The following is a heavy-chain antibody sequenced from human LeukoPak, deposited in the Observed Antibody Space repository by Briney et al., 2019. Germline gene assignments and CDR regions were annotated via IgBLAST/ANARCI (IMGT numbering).Heavy chain of an antibody. CDR2: ISGSGGST. J-gene: IGHJ4*02. Sequence: GGSLRLSCAASGFTFSSYAMTWVRQAPGKGLEWVSVISGSGGSTYYADSVKGRFTISRDNSKNTLYLQMNSLRAEDTAVYYCAKSRWSDSSGYYYFDYWGQGTLVIVSS. V-gene: IGHV3-23*01. D-gene: IGHD3-22*01. CDR1: GFTFSSYA. CDR3: AKSRWSDSSGYYYFDY.